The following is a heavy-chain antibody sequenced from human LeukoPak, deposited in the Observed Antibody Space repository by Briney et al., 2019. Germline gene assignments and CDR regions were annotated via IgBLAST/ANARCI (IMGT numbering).Heavy chain of an antibody. CDR2: INPSGGST. Sequence: ASVKVSCKASGYTSTSYYMHWVRQAPGQGLEWMGIINPSGGSTSYAQKFQGRVTMTRDTSTSTVYMELSSLRSEDTAVYYCARDQASVLRYFDWSQNWFDPWGQGTLVTVSS. D-gene: IGHD3-9*01. V-gene: IGHV1-46*01. CDR3: ARDQASVLRYFDWSQNWFDP. J-gene: IGHJ5*02. CDR1: GYTSTSYY.